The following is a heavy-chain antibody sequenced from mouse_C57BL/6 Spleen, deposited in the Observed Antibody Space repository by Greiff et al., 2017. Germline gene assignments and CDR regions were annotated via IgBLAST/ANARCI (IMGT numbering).Heavy chain of an antibody. D-gene: IGHD1-1*01. V-gene: IGHV5-12*01. CDR1: GFTFSDYY. CDR2: ISNGGGST. Sequence: EVKLVESGGGLVQPGGSLKLSCAASGFTFSDYYMYWVRQTPEKRLEWVAYISNGGGSTYYPDTVKGRFTISRDNAKNTLYLQMSRLKSEDTAMYYWARCITTKGYFDVWGKGTTVTVSS. CDR3: ARCITTKGYFDV. J-gene: IGHJ1*03.